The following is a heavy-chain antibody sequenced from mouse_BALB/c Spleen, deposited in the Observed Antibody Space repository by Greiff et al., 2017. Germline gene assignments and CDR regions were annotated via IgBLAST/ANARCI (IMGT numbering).Heavy chain of an antibody. CDR2: INPSNGGT. CDR3: TITMITTSWFAY. Sequence: QVQLQQPGAELVKPGASVKLSCKASGYTFTSYWMHWVKLRPRQGFEWIGEINPSNGGTNYNEKFKRKATLTVDKSSSTAYMQLSSLTSEDSAVYYCTITMITTSWFAYWGQGTLVTVSA. CDR1: GYTFTSYW. D-gene: IGHD2-4*01. V-gene: IGHV1S16*01. J-gene: IGHJ3*01.